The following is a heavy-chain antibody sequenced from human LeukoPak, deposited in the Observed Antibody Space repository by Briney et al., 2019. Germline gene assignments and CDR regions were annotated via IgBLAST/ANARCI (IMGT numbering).Heavy chain of an antibody. J-gene: IGHJ4*02. D-gene: IGHD1-26*01. V-gene: IGHV3-66*01. CDR2: TYSGGST. Sequence: GGSLRLSCIASGFTVSSTYMSWVRQAPGKGLEWVSVTYSGGSTYYADSVKGRCTISRDNSKNTLYLQMNSLRGEDTAVYYCTSGIRAFDNWGQGTLVTVSA. CDR1: GFTVSSTY. CDR3: TSGIRAFDN.